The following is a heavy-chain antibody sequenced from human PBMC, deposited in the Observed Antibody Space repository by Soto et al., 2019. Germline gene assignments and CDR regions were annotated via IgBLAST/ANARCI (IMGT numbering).Heavy chain of an antibody. CDR3: ASYMFVVVPAALDY. J-gene: IGHJ4*02. Sequence: PSQTLSLTCAISGDSVSSDSVAWNWIRQSPSRGLEWLGRTYYRSKWYNDYAVSVKSRITINSDTSKNQFSLHLNSVTPEDTAVYYCASYMFVVVPAALDYWGQGTLVTFSS. D-gene: IGHD2-2*01. V-gene: IGHV6-1*01. CDR1: GDSVSSDSVA. CDR2: TYYRSKWYN.